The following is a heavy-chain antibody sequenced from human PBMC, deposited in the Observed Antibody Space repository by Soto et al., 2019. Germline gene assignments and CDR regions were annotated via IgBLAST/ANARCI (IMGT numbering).Heavy chain of an antibody. V-gene: IGHV3-23*01. D-gene: IGHD6-6*01. J-gene: IGHJ4*02. Sequence: GGSLRLSCAASGFTFSGYAMSWVLQAPWKGLEWVSAISGSGGSTYYADSVKGRFTISRDNSKNTLYLQMNSLRAEDTAVYYCAKERSIAARRGYFDYWGQGTLVTVSS. CDR1: GFTFSGYA. CDR2: ISGSGGST. CDR3: AKERSIAARRGYFDY.